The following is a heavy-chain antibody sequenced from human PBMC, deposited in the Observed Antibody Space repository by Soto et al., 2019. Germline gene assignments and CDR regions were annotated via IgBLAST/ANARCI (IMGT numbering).Heavy chain of an antibody. V-gene: IGHV3-74*01. D-gene: IGHD5-18*01. CDR3: ARYSYGLPFDY. Sequence: LRLSCAASGFTFSSYWMHWVRQAPGKGLVWVSRINSDGSSTSYADSVKGRFTISRDNAKNTLYLQMNSLRAEDTAVYYCARYSYGLPFDYWGQGTLVTVSS. J-gene: IGHJ4*02. CDR1: GFTFSSYW. CDR2: INSDGSST.